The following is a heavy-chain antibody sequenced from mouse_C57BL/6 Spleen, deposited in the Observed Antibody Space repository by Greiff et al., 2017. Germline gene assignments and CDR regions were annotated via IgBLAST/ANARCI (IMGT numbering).Heavy chain of an antibody. J-gene: IGHJ2*01. CDR2: IEPSDSYT. V-gene: IGHV1-50*01. CDR3: ARRNYYGSSYLDY. CDR1: GYTFTSYW. Sequence: QVQLQQPGAELVKPGASVKLSCKASGYTFTSYWMQWVKQRPGQGLEWIGEIEPSDSYTNYNQKFKGKATLTVDTSSSTAYMQLSSLTSEDSAVYYCARRNYYGSSYLDYWGQGTTLTVSS. D-gene: IGHD1-1*01.